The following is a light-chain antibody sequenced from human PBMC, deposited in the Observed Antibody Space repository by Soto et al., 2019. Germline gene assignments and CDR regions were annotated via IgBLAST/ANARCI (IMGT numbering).Light chain of an antibody. CDR3: SSYTSSSTPVV. Sequence: QSALTQPASVSGSPGQSITISCTGTSSDVGVYNYVSWYQQHPGKAPKLMIYDVSNRPSGVSNRFSGSKSGNTASLTISGLQAEDDADYYCSSYTSSSTPVVFGGGTKLTVL. J-gene: IGLJ2*01. CDR1: SSDVGVYNY. CDR2: DVS. V-gene: IGLV2-14*01.